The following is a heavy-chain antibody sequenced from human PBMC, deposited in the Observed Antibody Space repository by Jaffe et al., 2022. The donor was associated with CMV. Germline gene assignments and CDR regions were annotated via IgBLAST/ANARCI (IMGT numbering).Heavy chain of an antibody. CDR3: ARHVRSSGQQFDY. J-gene: IGHJ4*02. CDR1: GGSISSSSYY. Sequence: QLQLQESGPGLVKPSETLSLTCTVSGGSISSSSYYWGWIRQPPGKGLEWIGSIYYSGSTYYNPSLKSRVTISVDTSKNQFSLKLSSVTAADTAVYYCARHVRSSGQQFDYWGQGTLVTVSS. CDR2: IYYSGST. D-gene: IGHD6-19*01. V-gene: IGHV4-39*01.